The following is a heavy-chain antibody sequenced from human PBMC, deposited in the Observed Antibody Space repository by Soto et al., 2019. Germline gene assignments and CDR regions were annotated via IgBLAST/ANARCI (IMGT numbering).Heavy chain of an antibody. Sequence: QVQLVEAGGGVVQPGRSLRLSCAASGFTFSSYAMHWVRQAPGKGLEWVAVISYDGSNKYYADSVKGRFTISRDNSKNTLYLQMNSLRAVDTAVYYCARDSGYDSLDYWGQGTLVTVSS. J-gene: IGHJ4*02. CDR3: ARDSGYDSLDY. D-gene: IGHD5-12*01. CDR1: GFTFSSYA. CDR2: ISYDGSNK. V-gene: IGHV3-30-3*01.